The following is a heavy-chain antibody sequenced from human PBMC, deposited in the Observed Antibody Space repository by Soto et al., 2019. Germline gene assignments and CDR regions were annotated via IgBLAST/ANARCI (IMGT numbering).Heavy chain of an antibody. CDR2: ISGSGGST. CDR3: EKVGYYDSSGYPHPAYYSDY. D-gene: IGHD3-22*01. J-gene: IGHJ4*02. V-gene: IGHV3-23*01. Sequence: GGSLRLSCVASGFTFSSYAMSWVRQAPGKGLEWVSAISGSGGSTYYADSVKGRFTISRDNSKNTLYLQMNSLRAEDTAVYYCEKVGYYDSSGYPHPAYYSDYWGQGTLVTVSS. CDR1: GFTFSSYA.